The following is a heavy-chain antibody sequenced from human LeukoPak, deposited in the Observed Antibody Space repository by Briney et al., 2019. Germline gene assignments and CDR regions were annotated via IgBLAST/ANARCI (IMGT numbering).Heavy chain of an antibody. J-gene: IGHJ3*02. Sequence: SETLSLTCSVSGGSMSSSYWNWIRQPPGKGLEWIGYIYYSGSTNYNPSLKSRVTISVDTSKNEFSLKLSSVTAADAAVYYCAREVRYYDSSGYFTKSDAFDIWGQGTMVTVSS. D-gene: IGHD3-22*01. CDR1: GGSMSSSY. CDR3: AREVRYYDSSGYFTKSDAFDI. V-gene: IGHV4-59*01. CDR2: IYYSGST.